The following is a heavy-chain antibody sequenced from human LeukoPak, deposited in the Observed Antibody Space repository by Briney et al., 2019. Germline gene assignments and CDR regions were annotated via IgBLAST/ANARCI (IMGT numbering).Heavy chain of an antibody. Sequence: PGGSLRLSCAASGFTFSSYAMSWVRQAPGKGLEWVSAISGSGGSTYYADSVKGRFTVSRDNSKNTLYLQMNSLRAEDTAVYYCANIGGELFPLDYWGQGTLVTVSS. V-gene: IGHV3-23*01. CDR3: ANIGGELFPLDY. CDR1: GFTFSSYA. D-gene: IGHD3-10*01. J-gene: IGHJ4*02. CDR2: ISGSGGST.